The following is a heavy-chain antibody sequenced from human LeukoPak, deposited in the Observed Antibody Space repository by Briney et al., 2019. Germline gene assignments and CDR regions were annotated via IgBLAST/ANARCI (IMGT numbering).Heavy chain of an antibody. J-gene: IGHJ4*02. V-gene: IGHV3-21*01. Sequence: GGSLRLSCAASGFTFSSYWMHWVRQAPGKGLEWVSYISSSRNYIFYADSVKGRFTISRDNAKNSLYLQMNSLRAEDTAVYYCARDPYYYDSSGYYGEGFDYWGQGTLVTVSS. D-gene: IGHD3-22*01. CDR1: GFTFSSYW. CDR2: ISSSRNYI. CDR3: ARDPYYYDSSGYYGEGFDY.